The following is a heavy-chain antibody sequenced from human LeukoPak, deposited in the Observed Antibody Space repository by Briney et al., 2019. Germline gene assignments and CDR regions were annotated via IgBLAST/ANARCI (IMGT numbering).Heavy chain of an antibody. V-gene: IGHV4-39*01. CDR1: GGPISSSNYY. J-gene: IGHJ4*02. CDR3: TRHFGSGRDDY. Sequence: PSETLPLTCTVSGGPISSSNYYWGWIRQPPGKGLEWIGSIHYSGSTYYNPSLKSRVTVSVDTSKNQFTVNLSSVTAADTAVYYCTRHFGSGRDDYWGQGTLVTVSS. CDR2: IHYSGST. D-gene: IGHD3-10*01.